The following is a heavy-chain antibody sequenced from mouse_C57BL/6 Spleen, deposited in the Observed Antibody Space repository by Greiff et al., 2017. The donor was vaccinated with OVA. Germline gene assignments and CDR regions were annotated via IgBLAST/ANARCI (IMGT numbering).Heavy chain of an antibody. CDR2: INPNNGGT. J-gene: IGHJ2*01. CDR1: GYTFTDYN. V-gene: IGHV1-22*01. CDR3: ARWVFSGTLDYFDY. D-gene: IGHD4-1*01. Sequence: VQLQQSGPELVKPGASVKMSCKASGYTFTDYNMHWVKQSHGKSLEWIGYINPNNGGTSYNQKFKGKATLTVNKSSSTAYMELRSLTSEYTAVYYCARWVFSGTLDYFDYWGQGTPLTVSS.